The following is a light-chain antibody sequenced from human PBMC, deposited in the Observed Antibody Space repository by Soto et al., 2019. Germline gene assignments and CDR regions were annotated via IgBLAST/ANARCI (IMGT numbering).Light chain of an antibody. V-gene: IGKV1-5*03. CDR1: QSISSW. CDR2: KAS. J-gene: IGKJ1*01. CDR3: QQYNTYSEWT. Sequence: DIQMTQSPSTLFASVGDRVTITCRASQSISSWLAWYQHKPGKAPKVLIYKASSLESGVPSRFSGSGSGTEFSLTISSLQPDDFATYYCQQYNTYSEWTFGQGTKVEIK.